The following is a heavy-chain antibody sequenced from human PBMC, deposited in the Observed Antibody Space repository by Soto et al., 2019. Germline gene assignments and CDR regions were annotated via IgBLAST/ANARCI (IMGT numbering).Heavy chain of an antibody. CDR1: GYTFNDYW. CDR3: ARHIINFRYYYFAMDV. Sequence: GESVKISCKGSGYTFNDYWIGWVRQLPGKGLDWMGIIYPGDSDTRYSPSFQGHVTITVDKSTSTAYLQWNTLKASDTAMYYGARHIINFRYYYFAMDVWGQGTTVTVSS. V-gene: IGHV5-51*01. CDR2: IYPGDSDT. J-gene: IGHJ6*02.